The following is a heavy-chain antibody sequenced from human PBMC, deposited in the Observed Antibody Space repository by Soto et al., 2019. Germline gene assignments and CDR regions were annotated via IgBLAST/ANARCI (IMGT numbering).Heavy chain of an antibody. CDR2: IIPILGIA. V-gene: IGHV1-69*02. Sequence: QVQLVQSGAEVKKPGSSVKVSCKASGGTFSSYTISWVRQAPGQGLEWMGRIIPILGIANYAQKFQGRVTITADKSTSTAYMELSSLRSEDTAVYYCARGGYCGGDCYFRPFDYWGQGTLVTVSS. CDR3: ARGGYCGGDCYFRPFDY. D-gene: IGHD2-21*01. J-gene: IGHJ4*02. CDR1: GGTFSSYT.